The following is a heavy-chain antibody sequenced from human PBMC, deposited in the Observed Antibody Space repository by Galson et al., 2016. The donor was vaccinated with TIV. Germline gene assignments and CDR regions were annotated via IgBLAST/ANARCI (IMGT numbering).Heavy chain of an antibody. V-gene: IGHV1-3*01. Sequence: SVKVSCKASGYTFTHHALHWVRQAPGQSLEWMGCINAGNGYTKYSQMFQGRVTITRDTSASTDYMELRSLRSEATAVYYCARPPSCGGDCYKYDYWGQGTLVTVSS. D-gene: IGHD2-21*01. J-gene: IGHJ4*02. CDR1: GYTFTHHA. CDR3: ARPPSCGGDCYKYDY. CDR2: INAGNGYT.